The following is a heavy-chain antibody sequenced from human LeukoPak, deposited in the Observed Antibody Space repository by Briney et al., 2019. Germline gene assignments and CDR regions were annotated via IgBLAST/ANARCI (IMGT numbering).Heavy chain of an antibody. V-gene: IGHV3-33*01. CDR1: GFTFSSYG. D-gene: IGHD5-18*01. J-gene: IGHJ4*02. CDR3: ARPPTAMVSAGIDY. Sequence: GGSLRLSCAASGFTFSSYGMHWVRQAPGKGLEWVAVIWYDGNNRNYADSVKGRFTISRDNSKNTLYLQMSSLRAEDTAVYYCARPPTAMVSAGIDYWGQGTLVTVSS. CDR2: IWYDGNNR.